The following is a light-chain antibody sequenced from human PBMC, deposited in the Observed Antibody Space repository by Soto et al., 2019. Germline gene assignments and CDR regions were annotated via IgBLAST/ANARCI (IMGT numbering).Light chain of an antibody. V-gene: IGLV1-44*01. Sequence: QSVLTQPPSASGTPGQRVTISCSGGSSNIGVNTVTWYQHLPRAAPKLLIYTNDQRPSGVPDRFSASKSGTAASLAISGLQSDYVPDYYCVACHDSLHTYVFGPGTKLTVL. CDR2: TND. CDR3: VACHDSLHTYV. CDR1: SSNIGVNT. J-gene: IGLJ1*01.